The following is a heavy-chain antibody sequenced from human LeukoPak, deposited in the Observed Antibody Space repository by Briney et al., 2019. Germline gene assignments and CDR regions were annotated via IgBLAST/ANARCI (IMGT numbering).Heavy chain of an antibody. CDR3: ARGAGASGGRDYYSDY. D-gene: IGHD6-13*01. CDR2: ISNDAKNK. J-gene: IGHJ4*02. V-gene: IGHV3-30*04. CDR1: GFTFSGYA. Sequence: PGGSLRLSCAASGFTFSGYALHWVRQAPGKGLEWVAVISNDAKNKHYADSVKGRFTISRDNSKNTLYLQMNSLRPEDTAVYYCARGAGASGGRDYYSDYWGQGILVTVSS.